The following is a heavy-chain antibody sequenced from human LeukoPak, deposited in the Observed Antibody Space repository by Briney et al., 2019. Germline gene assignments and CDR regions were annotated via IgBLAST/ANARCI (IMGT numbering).Heavy chain of an antibody. V-gene: IGHV3-13*01. D-gene: IGHD6-19*01. CDR2: IGTAGDT. CDR3: ARGTSSGWFSDAFDI. J-gene: IGHJ3*02. Sequence: PGGPLRLSCAASGFTFSSYDMHWVRQATGKGLEWVSAIGTAGDTYYPGSVKGRFTISRENAKNSLYLQMNSLRAGDTAVYYCARGTSSGWFSDAFDIWGQGTMVTVSS. CDR1: GFTFSSYD.